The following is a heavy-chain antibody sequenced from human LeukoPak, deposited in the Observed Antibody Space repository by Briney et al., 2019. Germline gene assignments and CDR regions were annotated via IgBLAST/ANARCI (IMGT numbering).Heavy chain of an antibody. CDR3: GRDFDGYYYSAYYVDY. Sequence: GGSLRLSCAASGFTFSSYGMHWVRQAPGKGLEWVAVIWYDGSNKYYADSVKGRFTISRDNAKNSLYLQMDTLRTEDTAVYYCGRDFDGYYYSAYYVDYWGQGTLVTVSS. CDR2: IWYDGSNK. V-gene: IGHV3-33*01. CDR1: GFTFSSYG. D-gene: IGHD5-24*01. J-gene: IGHJ4*02.